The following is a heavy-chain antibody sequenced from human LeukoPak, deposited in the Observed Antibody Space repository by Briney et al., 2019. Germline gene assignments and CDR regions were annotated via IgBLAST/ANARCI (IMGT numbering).Heavy chain of an antibody. Sequence: SETLSLTCTVSGGSISSSSYYWGWIRQPPGKGLEWIGSFYYSGSTYYNPSLKSRVTISVDTSKNQFSLKLSSVIAADTAVYYCAGGIHDGIVARPFDYWGQGTLVTVSS. CDR1: GGSISSSSYY. CDR2: FYYSGST. J-gene: IGHJ4*02. V-gene: IGHV4-39*07. CDR3: AGGIHDGIVARPFDY. D-gene: IGHD6-6*01.